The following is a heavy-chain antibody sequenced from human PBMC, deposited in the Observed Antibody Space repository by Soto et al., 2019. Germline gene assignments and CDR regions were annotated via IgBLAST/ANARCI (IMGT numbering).Heavy chain of an antibody. CDR2: IIPLTETP. D-gene: IGHD6-13*01. CDR1: GGTFSDYA. CDR3: AIGTRSSWSCDF. Sequence: QVQVVQSGAEVKKPGSSVKVSCKASGGTFSDYAISWVRQAPGQGLEWMGGIIPLTETPVYAQTAQGRLTISADEVTSVAYMELSTLRSDDTAVYYCAIGTRSSWSCDFWGQGTLVTVSS. J-gene: IGHJ4*02. V-gene: IGHV1-69*01.